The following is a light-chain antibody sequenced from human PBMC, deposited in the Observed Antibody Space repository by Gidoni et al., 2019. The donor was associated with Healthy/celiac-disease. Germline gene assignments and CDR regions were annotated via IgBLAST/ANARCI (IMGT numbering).Light chain of an antibody. J-gene: IGKJ3*01. V-gene: IGKV3-15*01. CDR3: QQYFT. Sequence: EIVMTQSPATLSVSPGERATLSCRASQSVSSNLAWYQQKPGQAPRLLIYGASTRATGIPARFSGSGSGTEFTLTISSLKSEDFAVYYCQQYFTFGPGTKVDIK. CDR1: QSVSSN. CDR2: GAS.